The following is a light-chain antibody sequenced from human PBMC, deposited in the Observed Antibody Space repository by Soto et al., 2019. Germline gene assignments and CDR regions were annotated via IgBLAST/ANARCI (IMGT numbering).Light chain of an antibody. CDR3: SSYTSSSTHG. Sequence: QSALTQPASVSGSPGQSITISCTGTSSDVGGYNYVSWYQQHPGKAPKHMIYEVSNRPSGFSNRFSGSKSGSTASLTISGSQAQDEAVYYCSSYTSSSTHGFGTGTKVTVL. J-gene: IGLJ1*01. CDR1: SSDVGGYNY. V-gene: IGLV2-14*01. CDR2: EVS.